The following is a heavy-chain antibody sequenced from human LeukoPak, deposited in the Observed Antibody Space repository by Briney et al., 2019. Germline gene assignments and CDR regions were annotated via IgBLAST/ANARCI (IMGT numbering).Heavy chain of an antibody. Sequence: SETLSLTCTVSGGSVGSYYWSWIRQPPGKGLEWIGYVYFGGSTNYNPSLKSRVTISGDTSKNQFSLKLSSLTAADTAVYYCATERDYGDFILWGQGTLVTVSS. CDR1: GGSVGSYY. V-gene: IGHV4-59*02. J-gene: IGHJ4*02. D-gene: IGHD4-17*01. CDR2: VYFGGST. CDR3: ATERDYGDFIL.